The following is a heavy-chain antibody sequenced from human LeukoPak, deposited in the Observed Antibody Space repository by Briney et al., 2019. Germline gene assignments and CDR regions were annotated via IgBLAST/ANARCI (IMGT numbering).Heavy chain of an antibody. D-gene: IGHD1-26*01. CDR2: IYSGGST. CDR1: GFTVSSNY. CDR3: AKDIGEGKYDAFDI. V-gene: IGHV3-53*01. Sequence: PGGSLRLSCAASGFTVSSNYMSWVRQAPGKGLEWVSVIYSGGSTYYADSVKGRFTISRDNSKNTLYLQMNSLRAEDTAVYYCAKDIGEGKYDAFDIWGQGTMVTVSS. J-gene: IGHJ3*02.